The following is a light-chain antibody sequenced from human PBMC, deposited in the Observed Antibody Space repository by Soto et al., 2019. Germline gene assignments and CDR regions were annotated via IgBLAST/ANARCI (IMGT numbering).Light chain of an antibody. Sequence: IQMSLSPSTLSASVGDTVPITCRASQSKSTWSHWYQQAPGKAPKHLIYEAYSLESQGPPRLSGCGSGTDFPHTIRSLHGDDFATCDCQQYKCYPPLNFGGGTQVDIK. CDR2: EAY. CDR3: QQYKCYPPLN. CDR1: QSKSTW. J-gene: IGKJ4*01. V-gene: IGKV1-5*01.